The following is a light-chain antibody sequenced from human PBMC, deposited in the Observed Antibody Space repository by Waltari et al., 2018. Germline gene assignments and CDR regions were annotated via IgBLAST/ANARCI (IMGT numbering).Light chain of an antibody. V-gene: IGKV3-20*01. CDR3: QQYDSSPLFT. Sequence: IVLTQSPGTLSLSPGERATLSCRASQTIPTNYLAWYQQKPGQAPRPLIFGAFSRAAGSPDRFRGSGSGTDFTLTISRLEPEDFAVYYCQQYDSSPLFTFGPGTKVDI. J-gene: IGKJ3*01. CDR1: QTIPTNY. CDR2: GAF.